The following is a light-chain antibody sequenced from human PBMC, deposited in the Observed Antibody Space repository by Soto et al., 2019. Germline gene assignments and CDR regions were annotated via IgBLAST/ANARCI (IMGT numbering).Light chain of an antibody. V-gene: IGKV3-20*01. J-gene: IGKJ3*01. Sequence: EIVLTQSPGTLSLSPGERATLSCRASQSVSSSYLAWYQQKPGQAPRLLIYGASGRATGIPDRFSGSGSGRDFTLTISRLEPEDFAPYYCQQYGSSIFPFGPGT. CDR1: QSVSSSY. CDR3: QQYGSSIFP. CDR2: GAS.